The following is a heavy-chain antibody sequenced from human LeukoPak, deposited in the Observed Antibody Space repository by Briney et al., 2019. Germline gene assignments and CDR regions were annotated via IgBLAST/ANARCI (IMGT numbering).Heavy chain of an antibody. J-gene: IGHJ4*02. V-gene: IGHV3-23*01. CDR1: GFTFSSYA. D-gene: IGHD2-2*01. Sequence: EGSLRLSCAASGFTFSSYAMSRVRQAPGKGLEWVSGISNSGDVTYYADSVKGRFTISRDNSKNTVYLQMNSLRVEDTAVYYCAKTSRSSTSLYYLDYWGLGTLVTVSS. CDR2: ISNSGDVT. CDR3: AKTSRSSTSLYYLDY.